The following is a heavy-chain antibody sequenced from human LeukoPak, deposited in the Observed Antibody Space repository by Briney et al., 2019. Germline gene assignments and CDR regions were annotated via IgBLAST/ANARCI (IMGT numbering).Heavy chain of an antibody. Sequence: GGSLRLSCAASGFTFSSYAMSWVRQAPGKGLEWVSAISGSGGSTYYADSMKGRLTISRDNSKNTLYLQMNSLRAEVTAVYYCAKDQIRERYYYGSGRRAPFDYWGQGTLVTVSS. CDR3: AKDQIRERYYYGSGRRAPFDY. CDR1: GFTFSSYA. J-gene: IGHJ4*02. D-gene: IGHD3-10*01. V-gene: IGHV3-23*01. CDR2: ISGSGGST.